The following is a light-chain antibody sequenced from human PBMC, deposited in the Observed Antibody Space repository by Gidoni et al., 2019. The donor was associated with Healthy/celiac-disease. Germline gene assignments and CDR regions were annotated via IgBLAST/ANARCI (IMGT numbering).Light chain of an antibody. CDR2: GAS. V-gene: IGKV3-20*01. J-gene: IGKJ1*01. CDR1: QSVSSSY. Sequence: ELVLTQSPGTLSLSPGERATLSCRASQSVSSSYLACYQQKPGQAPRLLIYGASSRATGIPDRFSGSGSGTDFTLTISRLEPEDFAVYYCQQYGSSPTTFGQGTKVEIK. CDR3: QQYGSSPTT.